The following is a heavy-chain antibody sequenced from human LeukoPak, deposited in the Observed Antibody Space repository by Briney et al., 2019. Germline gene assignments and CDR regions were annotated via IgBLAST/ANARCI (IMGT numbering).Heavy chain of an antibody. CDR1: GGSISSGGYY. CDR3: ARRGYDFWSGYYTGYFDY. V-gene: IGHV4-61*08. J-gene: IGHJ4*02. CDR2: IYYSGST. D-gene: IGHD3-3*01. Sequence: SETLSLTCTVSGGSISSGGYYWSWIRQPPGKGLEWIGYIYYSGSTNYNPSLKSRVTISVDTSKNQFSLKLSSVTAADTAVYYCARRGYDFWSGYYTGYFDYWGQGTLVTVSS.